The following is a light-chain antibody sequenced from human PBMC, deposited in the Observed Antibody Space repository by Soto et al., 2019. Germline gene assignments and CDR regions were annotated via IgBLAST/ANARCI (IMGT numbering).Light chain of an antibody. J-gene: IGLJ1*01. V-gene: IGLV2-8*01. Sequence: QSALTQPASVSGSPGQSIAISCTGTSSDVGGYNYVSWHQQHPGKAPKVLISVVSNRPSGIPDRFSGSKSGYTAFLTVSGLQAEDEADYYCSSFVGGNTYVFGTGTKFTVL. CDR3: SSFVGGNTYV. CDR2: VVS. CDR1: SSDVGGYNY.